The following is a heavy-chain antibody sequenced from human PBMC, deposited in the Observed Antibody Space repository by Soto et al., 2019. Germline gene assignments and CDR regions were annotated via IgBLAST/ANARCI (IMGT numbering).Heavy chain of an antibody. CDR2: IWYDGSNK. V-gene: IGHV3-33*01. J-gene: IGHJ3*02. Sequence: QVQLVESGGGVVQPGRSLRLSCAASGFTFSSYGMHWVRQAPGKGLEWVAVIWYDGSNKYYADSVKGRCTISRDNSKNTLYLQMSSLRAEDTAVYYCARDCWGGDCYSNPHDAFDIWGQGTMVTVSS. D-gene: IGHD2-21*02. CDR1: GFTFSSYG. CDR3: ARDCWGGDCYSNPHDAFDI.